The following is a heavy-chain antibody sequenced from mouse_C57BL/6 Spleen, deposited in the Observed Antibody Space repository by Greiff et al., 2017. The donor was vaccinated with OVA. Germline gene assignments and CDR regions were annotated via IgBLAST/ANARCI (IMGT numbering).Heavy chain of an antibody. D-gene: IGHD5-1*01. Sequence: QVQLQQSGAELVKPGASVKISCKASGYAFSSYWMTWVKQRPGKGLEWIGKIYPGDGDTNYNGKFKGQATMTADKSSSTAYLQLSSLTSEDSAVYFCARYLHFDYWGQGTTLTVSS. CDR2: IYPGDGDT. CDR1: GYAFSSYW. V-gene: IGHV1-80*01. J-gene: IGHJ2*01. CDR3: ARYLHFDY.